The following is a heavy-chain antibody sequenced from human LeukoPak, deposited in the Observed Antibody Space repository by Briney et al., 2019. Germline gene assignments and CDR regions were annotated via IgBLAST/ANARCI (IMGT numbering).Heavy chain of an antibody. D-gene: IGHD3-22*01. CDR1: GYTFTSYA. V-gene: IGHV1-3*01. CDR3: ARGPYYYDSSGPGFDY. Sequence: ASVKVSCKASGYTFTSYAMHWVRQAPGQRLEWMGWINAGNGNTKYSQKFQGRVTITRDTSASTAYMELSSLRSEDTAVYYCARGPYYYDSSGPGFDYWGQGTLVTVSS. CDR2: INAGNGNT. J-gene: IGHJ4*02.